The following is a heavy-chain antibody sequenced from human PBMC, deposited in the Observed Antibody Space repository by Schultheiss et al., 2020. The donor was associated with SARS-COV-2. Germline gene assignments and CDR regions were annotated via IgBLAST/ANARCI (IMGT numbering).Heavy chain of an antibody. CDR2: IDWDDDK. CDR3: ARTVRCSSPVNFDY. Sequence: SGPTLVKPTQTLTLTCTFSGFSLSTSGVGVGWIRQPPGKALEWLALIDWDDDKYYSTSLKTRLTISKDTSKNQVVLTMTNMDPVDTATYYCARTVRCSSPVNFDYWGQGTLVTVSS. V-gene: IGHV2-70*01. J-gene: IGHJ4*02. D-gene: IGHD6-6*01. CDR1: GFSLSTSGVG.